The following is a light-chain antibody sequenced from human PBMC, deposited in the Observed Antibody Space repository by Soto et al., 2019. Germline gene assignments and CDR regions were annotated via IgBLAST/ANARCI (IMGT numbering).Light chain of an antibody. J-gene: IGKJ1*01. CDR2: DAS. Sequence: DIQMTQSPSTLSASVGDRVTITCRASQSISGWLAWYQQKPGKAPKLLIYDASSLESGVPSRFSGSGSGTEFTLTISSLQPDDSATYYCQQYNSYSRTFGQGTKVDIK. CDR1: QSISGW. V-gene: IGKV1-5*01. CDR3: QQYNSYSRT.